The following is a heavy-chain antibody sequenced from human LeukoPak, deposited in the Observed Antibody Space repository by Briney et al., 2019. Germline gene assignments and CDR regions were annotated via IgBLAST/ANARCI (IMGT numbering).Heavy chain of an antibody. CDR2: IYYSGST. CDR3: ASLGSSGYYSFWGERSLDY. J-gene: IGHJ4*02. Sequence: PSETLSLTCTVSGGSISSGGYYWSWIRQHPGKGLEWIGYIYYSGSTYYNPSLKSRVTISVDTSKNQFSLKLSSVTAADTAVYYCASLGSSGYYSFWGERSLDYWGQGTLVTVSS. D-gene: IGHD3-22*01. CDR1: GGSISSGGYY. V-gene: IGHV4-31*03.